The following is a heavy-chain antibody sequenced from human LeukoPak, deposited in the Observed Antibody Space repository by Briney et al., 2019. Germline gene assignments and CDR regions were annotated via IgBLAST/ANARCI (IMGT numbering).Heavy chain of an antibody. D-gene: IGHD2-2*01. Sequence: GESLKISCKGSGYSFTTYWIGWVRQMPGKGLEWMGIIYPGDSDTRYSPSFQGQVTISADKSISTAYLQWSSLKAADTGMYYRSRLGYCSSRSCYYGMDVWGQGTTVTVSS. J-gene: IGHJ6*02. CDR1: GYSFTTYW. V-gene: IGHV5-51*01. CDR3: SRLGYCSSRSCYYGMDV. CDR2: IYPGDSDT.